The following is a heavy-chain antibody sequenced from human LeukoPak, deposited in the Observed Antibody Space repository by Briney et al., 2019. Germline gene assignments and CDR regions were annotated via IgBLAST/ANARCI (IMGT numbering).Heavy chain of an antibody. Sequence: SETLSLTCTVSGGSISSTTYYWGWIRQPPGKGLEWIGSVYYTGGTYNNPSLKSRLTISIDTSRNQFSLKLSSVTAADTAVYYCTQERAGTTVDYWGQGTLVTVSS. J-gene: IGHJ4*02. CDR2: VYYTGGT. D-gene: IGHD1-7*01. CDR3: TQERAGTTVDY. V-gene: IGHV4-39*01. CDR1: GGSISSTTYY.